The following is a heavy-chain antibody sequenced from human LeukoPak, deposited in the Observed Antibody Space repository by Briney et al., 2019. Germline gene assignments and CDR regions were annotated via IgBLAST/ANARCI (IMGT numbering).Heavy chain of an antibody. CDR1: GGSISSGSYY. J-gene: IGHJ4*02. Sequence: SETLSPTCTVSGGSISSGSYYWSWIRQPAGKGLEWIGRIYYSGSTNYNPSLKSRVTISVDTSKNQFSLKLSSVTAADTAVYYCARDSKVGAYDWGQGTLVTVSS. CDR2: IYYSGST. D-gene: IGHD1-26*01. CDR3: ARDSKVGAYD. V-gene: IGHV4-61*10.